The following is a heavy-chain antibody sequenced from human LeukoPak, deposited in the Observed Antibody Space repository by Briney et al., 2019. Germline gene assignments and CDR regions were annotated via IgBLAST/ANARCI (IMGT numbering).Heavy chain of an antibody. D-gene: IGHD2-15*01. CDR2: ISGSGGST. CDR1: GFTFSSYA. J-gene: IGHJ5*02. V-gene: IGHV3-23*01. CDR3: AGCSGGSCYGGFDP. Sequence: GGSLRLSCAASGFTFSSYAMTWVRQAPGKGLEWVSGISGSGGSTDYADSVQGRFTISRDNSKNTLYLQMDSPRAEDTAVYYCAGCSGGSCYGGFDPWGQGTLVTVSS.